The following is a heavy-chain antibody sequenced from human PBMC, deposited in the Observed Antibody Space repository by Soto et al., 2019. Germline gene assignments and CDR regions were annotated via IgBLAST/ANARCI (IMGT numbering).Heavy chain of an antibody. J-gene: IGHJ4*02. V-gene: IGHV2-5*02. CDR2: IFWDDEK. D-gene: IGHD2-21*02. Sequence: QITLKESGPNLVKPTQTLTLTCTFSGFSLSYGVGVGWVRQPPGKALEWVGIIFWDDEKRYNPSLKDRISITHDTSKNQVILTLTNMDPLDTATSYCLYGPYCGGDCYSEWGQGTLVSVSS. CDR3: LYGPYCGGDCYSE. CDR1: GFSLSYGVG.